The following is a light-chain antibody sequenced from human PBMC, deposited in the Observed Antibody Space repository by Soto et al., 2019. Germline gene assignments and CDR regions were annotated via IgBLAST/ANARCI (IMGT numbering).Light chain of an antibody. CDR3: QQYDTYSWT. Sequence: DIQMTQSPSTLSASVGDRVTITCRASQNINTWLAWYQQKPGKAPKLLIYKASSLQSGVPSRFSGSGSGTQFALTISSLQPDDFATYYCQQYDTYSWTFGQGTKVEIE. V-gene: IGKV1-5*03. J-gene: IGKJ1*01. CDR2: KAS. CDR1: QNINTW.